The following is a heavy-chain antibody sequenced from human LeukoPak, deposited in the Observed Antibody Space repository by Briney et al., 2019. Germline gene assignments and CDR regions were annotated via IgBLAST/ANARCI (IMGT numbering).Heavy chain of an antibody. CDR2: INPNSGGT. V-gene: IGHV1-2*02. J-gene: IGHJ4*02. CDR1: GYTFTGYY. CDR3: ARDFGSGWDFDY. D-gene: IGHD6-19*01. Sequence: ASVRVSCKASGYTFTGYYMHWVRQAPGQGLEWMRWINPNSGGTNYAQKFQGRVTMTRDTSISTAYMELSRLRSDDTAVYYCARDFGSGWDFDYWGQGTLVAVSS.